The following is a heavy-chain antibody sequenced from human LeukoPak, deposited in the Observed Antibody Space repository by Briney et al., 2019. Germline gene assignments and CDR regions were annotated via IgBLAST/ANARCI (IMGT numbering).Heavy chain of an antibody. D-gene: IGHD1-26*01. J-gene: IGHJ4*02. Sequence: GGSLRLSCAASGFTFSSYSMNWVRQAPGKGLEWVSSISSSSSYIYYADSVKGRFTISRDNAKNSLYLQMNSLRAEDTAVYYCASIERFIVRAQGGVDYWGQGTLVTVSS. V-gene: IGHV3-21*01. CDR2: ISSSSSYI. CDR1: GFTFSSYS. CDR3: ASIERFIVRAQGGVDY.